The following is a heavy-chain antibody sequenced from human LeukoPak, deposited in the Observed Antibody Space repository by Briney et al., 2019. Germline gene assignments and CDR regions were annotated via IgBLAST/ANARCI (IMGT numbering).Heavy chain of an antibody. J-gene: IGHJ4*02. CDR3: ARGMGLTRPLDY. Sequence: GESLKISCKGSGYSFTNYWIGWVRQMPGKGLEWMGFVYPGDSDPKYNPSFEGQVTISADKSINTAYLQWNSLKASDTAMSYCARGMGLTRPLDYWGQGTLVTVSS. CDR1: GYSFTNYW. D-gene: IGHD1-26*01. CDR2: VYPGDSDP. V-gene: IGHV5-51*01.